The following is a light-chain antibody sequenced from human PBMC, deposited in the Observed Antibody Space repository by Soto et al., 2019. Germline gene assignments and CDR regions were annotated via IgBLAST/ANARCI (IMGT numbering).Light chain of an antibody. Sequence: QPVLTRPPSVSGTPGQRVTISCSGSSSNIGTNYVYWYQQLPVTAPKLLIYRNNQRPSGVPDRFSGSKSGTSASLAISGLRSEDEADYYCAAWDDSLSGYVFGTGTKLTVL. CDR3: AAWDDSLSGYV. V-gene: IGLV1-47*01. CDR2: RNN. J-gene: IGLJ1*01. CDR1: SSNIGTNY.